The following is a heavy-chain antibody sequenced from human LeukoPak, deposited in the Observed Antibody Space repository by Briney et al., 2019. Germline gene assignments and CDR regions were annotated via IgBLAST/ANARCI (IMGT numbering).Heavy chain of an antibody. J-gene: IGHJ6*02. V-gene: IGHV1-69*04. Sequence: SVKVSCKASGGTFSSYAISWVRQAPGQGLEWMGRIIPILGIANYAQKFQGRVTITADKSTSTAYMELSSLRSEDTAVYYCARGFVVVPAAGGRDVGGQGTTVTVS. CDR3: ARGFVVVPAAGGRDV. CDR1: GGTFSSYA. D-gene: IGHD2-2*01. CDR2: IIPILGIA.